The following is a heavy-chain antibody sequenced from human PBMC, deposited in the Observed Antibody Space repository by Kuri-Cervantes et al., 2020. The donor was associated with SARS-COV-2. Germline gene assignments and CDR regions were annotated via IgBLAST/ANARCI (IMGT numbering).Heavy chain of an antibody. CDR1: GFTVSTNY. Sequence: GESLKISCAASGFTVSTNYMSWVRQAPGKGLEWVSLIYSSGNTHYADSVKGRFTISRDNSKNTLYLQLNSLRVDDTAAYYCARGGSCNSGTCFDYWGQGTLVTVSS. J-gene: IGHJ4*02. CDR3: ARGGSCNSGTCFDY. CDR2: IYSSGNT. V-gene: IGHV3-53*01. D-gene: IGHD2-15*01.